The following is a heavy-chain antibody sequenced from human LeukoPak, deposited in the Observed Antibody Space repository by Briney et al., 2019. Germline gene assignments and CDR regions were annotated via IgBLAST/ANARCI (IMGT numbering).Heavy chain of an antibody. CDR2: ISYDGSSK. CDR3: ARDPETDYGDYVEYYGMDV. Sequence: GGSLRLSCAASGFTFSSYAMHWARQAPGKGLEWVAVISYDGSSKYYADSVKGRFTISRDNSKNTLYLQMNSLRAEDTAVYYCARDPETDYGDYVEYYGMDVWGQGTTVTVSS. J-gene: IGHJ6*02. CDR1: GFTFSSYA. V-gene: IGHV3-30-3*01. D-gene: IGHD4-17*01.